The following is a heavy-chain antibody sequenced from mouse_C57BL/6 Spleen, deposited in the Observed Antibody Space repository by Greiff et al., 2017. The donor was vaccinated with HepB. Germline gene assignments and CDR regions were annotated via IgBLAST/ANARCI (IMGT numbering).Heavy chain of an antibody. CDR3: ARNYGSSRAMDY. V-gene: IGHV1-50*01. CDR1: GYTFTSYW. CDR2: IDPSDSYT. D-gene: IGHD1-1*01. Sequence: QVQLQQPGAELVKPGASVKLSCKASGYTFTSYWMQWVKQRPGQGLEWIGEIDPSDSYTNYNQKFKGKATLTVDTSSSTAYMQLSSLTSEDSAVYYCARNYGSSRAMDYWGQGTSVTVSS. J-gene: IGHJ4*01.